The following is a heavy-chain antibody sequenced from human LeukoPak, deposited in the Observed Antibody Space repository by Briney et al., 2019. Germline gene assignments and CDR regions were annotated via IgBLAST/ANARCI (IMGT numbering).Heavy chain of an antibody. CDR1: GFTFTSYE. CDR2: ISAGGNTI. Sequence: GGSLRPSCAASGFTFTSYEMNWVRQAPGKGLEWVSYISAGGNTIYYADSVKGRFTISRDNAKNSLYLQMNSLRVEDTAVYYCARAATCYRCVGWFDPWGQGTLVTVSS. J-gene: IGHJ5*02. D-gene: IGHD2-2*02. CDR3: ARAATCYRCVGWFDP. V-gene: IGHV3-48*03.